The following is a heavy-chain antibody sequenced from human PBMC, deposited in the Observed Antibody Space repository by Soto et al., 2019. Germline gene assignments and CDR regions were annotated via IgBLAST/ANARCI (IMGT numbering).Heavy chain of an antibody. CDR1: GFTFSDYY. Sequence: QVQLVESGGGLVKPGGSLRLSCAASGFTFSDYYMSWIRQAPGKGLEWISYISNSANTIYYADSVKGRFTISRDNAKKSLFLQMNSLRAEDTAVYYCARGHDSSGGVDYWGQGTLITVSS. V-gene: IGHV3-11*01. CDR3: ARGHDSSGGVDY. J-gene: IGHJ4*02. D-gene: IGHD3-22*01. CDR2: ISNSANTI.